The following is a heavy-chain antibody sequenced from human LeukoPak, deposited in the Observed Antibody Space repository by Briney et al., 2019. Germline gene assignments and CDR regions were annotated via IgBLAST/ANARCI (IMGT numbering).Heavy chain of an antibody. J-gene: IGHJ4*02. D-gene: IGHD2-15*01. CDR2: ISGGGDGT. CDR3: AKNWWSKSSRLSFDY. Sequence: GGSLRLSCAASGFTFNNYAMSWVRQAPGKGLEWVSTISGGGDGTYYADSVRGRFAISRDNSKNTLYLQMNSLRAEDAAVYYWAKNWWSKSSRLSFDYWGQGTLGTGSS. CDR1: GFTFNNYA. V-gene: IGHV3-23*01.